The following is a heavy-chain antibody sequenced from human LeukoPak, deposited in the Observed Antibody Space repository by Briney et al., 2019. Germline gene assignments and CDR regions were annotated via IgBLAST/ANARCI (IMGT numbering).Heavy chain of an antibody. J-gene: IGHJ4*02. V-gene: IGHV3-30*04. CDR1: GFTFSSYA. D-gene: IGHD3-9*01. Sequence: QPGRSLRLSCAASGFTFSSYAMHWVRQAPGKGLEWVAVISYDGSNKYYADSVKGRFTISRDNSKNTLYLQMNSLRAEDTAAYYCARDALAFDWLSLFDYWGQGTLVTVSS. CDR3: ARDALAFDWLSLFDY. CDR2: ISYDGSNK.